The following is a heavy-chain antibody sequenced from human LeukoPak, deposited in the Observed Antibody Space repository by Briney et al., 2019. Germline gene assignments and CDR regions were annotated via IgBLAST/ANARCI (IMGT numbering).Heavy chain of an antibody. D-gene: IGHD3-10*01. CDR2: MNPNSGNT. Sequence: ASVKVSCKASGYTFTSYDINWVRQATGQGLEWMGWMNPNSGNTGYALKFQGRVTMTRNTSISTAYMELSSLRSEDTAVYYCASQRITMVRGVINDYYYYYGMDVWGQGTTVTVSS. V-gene: IGHV1-8*01. CDR1: GYTFTSYD. CDR3: ASQRITMVRGVINDYYYYYGMDV. J-gene: IGHJ6*02.